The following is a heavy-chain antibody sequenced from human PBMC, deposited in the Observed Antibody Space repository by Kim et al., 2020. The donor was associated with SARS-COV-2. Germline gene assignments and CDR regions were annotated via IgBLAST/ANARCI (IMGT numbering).Heavy chain of an antibody. CDR3: ARHGDDYYGSGSYYWILRGSGNNWFDP. J-gene: IGHJ5*02. V-gene: IGHV4-39*01. CDR2: IYYSGST. CDR1: GGSISSSSYY. Sequence: SETLSLTCTVSGGSISSSSYYWGWIRQPPGKGLEWIGSIYYSGSTYYNPSLKSRVTISVDTSKNQFSLKLSSVTAADTAGYDGARHGDDYYGSGSYYWILRGSGNNWFDPWGQGTLVTVSS. D-gene: IGHD3-10*01.